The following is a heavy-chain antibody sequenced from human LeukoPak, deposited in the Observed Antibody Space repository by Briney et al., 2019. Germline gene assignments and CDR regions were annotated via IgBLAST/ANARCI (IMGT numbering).Heavy chain of an antibody. V-gene: IGHV4-34*01. CDR1: GGSFSGFY. CDR2: INHSGST. D-gene: IGHD3-22*01. CDR3: ASRGRGLRYYFDSSGYYLFDS. J-gene: IGHJ4*02. Sequence: PSETLSLTCAVYGGSFSGFYWSWIRQPPGKGLEWIGEINHSGSTNYNPSLKSRVMISIDTSKNQFSLKLSSVTAADTAVYYCASRGRGLRYYFDSSGYYLFDSWGQGALVTVSS.